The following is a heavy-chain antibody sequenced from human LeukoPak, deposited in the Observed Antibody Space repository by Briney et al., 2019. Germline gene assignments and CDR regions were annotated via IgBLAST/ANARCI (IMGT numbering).Heavy chain of an antibody. D-gene: IGHD2-2*01. J-gene: IGHJ6*03. CDR3: ARGFQDIVVVPAAIGEDYYYYYMDV. CDR2: IIPIFGTA. V-gene: IGHV1-69*05. CDR1: GGTFSSYA. Sequence: GASVKVSCKASGGTFSSYAISWVRQAPGQGLEWMGGIIPIFGTANYAQKFQGRVTITTDESTSTAYMELSSLRSEDTAVYYCARGFQDIVVVPAAIGEDYYYYYMDVWGKGTTVTVSS.